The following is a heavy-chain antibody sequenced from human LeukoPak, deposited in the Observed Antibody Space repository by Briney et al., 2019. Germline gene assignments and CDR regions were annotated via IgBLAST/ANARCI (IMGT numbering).Heavy chain of an antibody. CDR2: IHYSGTT. CDR1: GGSISDKY. V-gene: IGHV4-59*01. J-gene: IGHJ4*02. D-gene: IGHD5-18*01. CDR3: ATVPGYSYGYGYSDY. Sequence: SETLSLTCTVSGGSISDKYWSWIRQLPGKGLEWIGCIHYSGTTSYNPSLKSRVVISVDTSKNQFSLKLNSVTAADTAMYYCATVPGYSYGYGYSDYWGQGTLVTVSS.